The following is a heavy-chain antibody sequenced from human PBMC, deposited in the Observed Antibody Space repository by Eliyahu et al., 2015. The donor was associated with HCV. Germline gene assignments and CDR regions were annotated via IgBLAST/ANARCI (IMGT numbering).Heavy chain of an antibody. J-gene: IGHJ3*02. D-gene: IGHD1-26*01. V-gene: IGHV5-51*01. Sequence: EVQLVQSGAEVKKPGESLKISCXGXGXIFTNYWXGWVRQMPGKGLEYMGIIYAGGSDIRYSPSFQGQVTMSADKSISTANLQWSSLKASDTAMYYCARLYNGSFDAFDNWGQGTLVTVSS. CDR1: GXIFTNYW. CDR2: IYAGGSDI. CDR3: ARLYNGSFDAFDN.